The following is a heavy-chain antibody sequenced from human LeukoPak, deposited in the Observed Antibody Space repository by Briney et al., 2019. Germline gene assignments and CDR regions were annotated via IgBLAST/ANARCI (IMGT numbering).Heavy chain of an antibody. CDR1: GGTFSSYA. CDR2: IIPILGIA. D-gene: IGHD3-22*01. V-gene: IGHV1-69*04. Sequence: SVKVSCKASGGTFSSYAISWVRQAPGQGLEWMGRIIPILGIANYAQKFQGRVTITADKSTSTAYMELSSLRSEDTAVYYCAFYYDSSGYGYYYYGMDVWGQGTTVTVSS. J-gene: IGHJ6*02. CDR3: AFYYDSSGYGYYYYGMDV.